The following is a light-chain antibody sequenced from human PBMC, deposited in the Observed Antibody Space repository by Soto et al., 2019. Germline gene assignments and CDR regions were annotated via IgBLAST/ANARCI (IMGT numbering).Light chain of an antibody. Sequence: SYELTQPPSVSVSPGKTANITCSGNTLGSKFVFWYQQKAGQSPMVVIYEDTKRHSGIPERFSGSNSGNTATLTISGTQAMDEADFYCQVWDSGTVVFGGGTKVTVL. CDR2: EDT. CDR1: TLGSKF. CDR3: QVWDSGTVV. J-gene: IGLJ2*01. V-gene: IGLV3-1*01.